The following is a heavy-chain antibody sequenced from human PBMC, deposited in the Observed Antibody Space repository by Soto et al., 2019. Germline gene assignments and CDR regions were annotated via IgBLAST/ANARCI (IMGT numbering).Heavy chain of an antibody. CDR1: GYTFTSYT. Sequence: ASVKVSCKTSGYTFTSYTMHWVRQAPGQGLEWMGWINAGNGNTQSSQKFQDRVTISRDTSASTVYMELTSLRSEDTAVYYCARNLVLVVDGVRALGYWGQGTLVTVSS. J-gene: IGHJ4*02. CDR3: ARNLVLVVDGVRALGY. CDR2: INAGNGNT. D-gene: IGHD2-8*02. V-gene: IGHV1-3*01.